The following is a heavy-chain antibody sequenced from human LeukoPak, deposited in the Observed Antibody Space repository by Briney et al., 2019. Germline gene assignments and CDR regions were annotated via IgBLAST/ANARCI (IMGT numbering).Heavy chain of an antibody. Sequence: SVKVSCKASGGTFSSYAISWVRQAPGQGLEWMGGIIPIFGTANYAQKFQGRVTITADESTSTAYMELSSLRSEDTAVYYCARHYDFWRGTHDAFDIWGQGTMVTVSS. CDR3: ARHYDFWRGTHDAFDI. CDR1: GGTFSSYA. J-gene: IGHJ3*02. D-gene: IGHD3-3*01. CDR2: IIPIFGTA. V-gene: IGHV1-69*13.